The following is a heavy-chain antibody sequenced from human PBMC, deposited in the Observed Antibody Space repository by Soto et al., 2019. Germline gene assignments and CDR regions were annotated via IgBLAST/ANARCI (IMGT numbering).Heavy chain of an antibody. D-gene: IGHD6-19*01. V-gene: IGHV3-30*18. CDR3: AKDRGPRSQWLIAAFDY. Sequence: QVQLVESGGGVVQPGRSLRVSCAASGFTFSIYAMHWVRQAPGTGLAWVAVISYDGTKTYYADSVKGRFTISRDNSKNTVSLQMNSLRDEDTAVYYCAKDRGPRSQWLIAAFDYWGQGTLVTVSP. CDR2: ISYDGTKT. J-gene: IGHJ4*02. CDR1: GFTFSIYA.